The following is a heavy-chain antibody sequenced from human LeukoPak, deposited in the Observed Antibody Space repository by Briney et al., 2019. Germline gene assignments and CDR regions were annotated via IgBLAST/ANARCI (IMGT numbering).Heavy chain of an antibody. D-gene: IGHD6-19*01. Sequence: PSETLSLTCTVSGASVNSATYYWTWIRQPPGTGLEWIGYIYYTGSTNYNPSLKSRVAMSVDTSKNQFSLRLTSVTAADTAVYYCARDLVDGTGFDYWGQGTLVTVSS. J-gene: IGHJ4*02. CDR3: ARDLVDGTGFDY. CDR1: GASVNSATYY. CDR2: IYYTGST. V-gene: IGHV4-61*01.